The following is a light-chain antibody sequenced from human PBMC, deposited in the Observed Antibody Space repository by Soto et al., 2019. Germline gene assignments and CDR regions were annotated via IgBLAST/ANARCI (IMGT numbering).Light chain of an antibody. CDR3: QQYYSTPVT. J-gene: IGKJ4*01. CDR1: QSILFSSNNKNC. Sequence: DIVMTQSPDSLAVSLGERATINCKSSQSILFSSNNKNCVTWYQQKPGQPPKPLIYWASTRESGVPDRFSGSGSGTDFTLTTSSLQAEDVAVYYCQQYYSTPVTFGGGTKVEIK. V-gene: IGKV4-1*01. CDR2: WAS.